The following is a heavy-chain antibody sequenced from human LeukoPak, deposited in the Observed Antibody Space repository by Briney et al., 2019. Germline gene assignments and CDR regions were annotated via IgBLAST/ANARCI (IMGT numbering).Heavy chain of an antibody. Sequence: GGSLRLSCAASGFTFSSYAMHWVRQAPGKGLEWVAVISYDGSNKYYADSVKGRFTISRDNSMNTLYLQMNSLRAEDTAVYYCARGTMVYMDVWGKGTTVTVSS. CDR2: ISYDGSNK. CDR1: GFTFSSYA. V-gene: IGHV3-30-3*01. CDR3: ARGTMVYMDV. J-gene: IGHJ6*03. D-gene: IGHD4/OR15-4a*01.